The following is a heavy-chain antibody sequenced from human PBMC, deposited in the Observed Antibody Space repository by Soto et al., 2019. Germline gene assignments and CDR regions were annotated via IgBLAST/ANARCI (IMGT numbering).Heavy chain of an antibody. CDR1: GYTFANYA. D-gene: IGHD3-16*01. J-gene: IGHJ6*02. CDR2: INAGNGNT. CDR3: ARDLAGGGLTNVHFGVDV. Sequence: QVRLVQSGTEVKKPGASVMVSCKATGYTFANYAIHWVRQAPGQDFEWMGWINAGNGNTRNSQKFQGRVTFTRDTSATTAHMEVVSLRFEDTAVYYCARDLAGGGLTNVHFGVDVWGQGTTVIGSS. V-gene: IGHV1-3*01.